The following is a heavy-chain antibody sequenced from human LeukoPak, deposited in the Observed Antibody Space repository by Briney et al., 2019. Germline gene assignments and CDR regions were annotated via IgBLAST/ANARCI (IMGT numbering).Heavy chain of an antibody. CDR2: ISSTNGHT. D-gene: IGHD6-19*01. J-gene: IGHJ4*02. Sequence: GGSLRLSCAASGSSFSFSNMNWVRQAPGKGLEWVSYISSTNGHTYYADSVNGRFTISRDTAKNSLYLQMNSLRAEDTAVYYCERYSSGYWGQGTLVTVSS. CDR1: GSSFSFSN. V-gene: IGHV3-21*06. CDR3: ERYSSGY.